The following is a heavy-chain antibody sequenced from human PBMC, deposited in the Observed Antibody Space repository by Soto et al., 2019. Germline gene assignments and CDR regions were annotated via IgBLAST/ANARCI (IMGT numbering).Heavy chain of an antibody. CDR3: ARLWFGEFLFGY. V-gene: IGHV4-39*01. CDR1: GFTFSSYSMN. CDR2: IYYSGST. Sequence: LRLSCAASGFTFSSYSMNWVVQAPGKGLEWIGSIYYSGSTYYNPSLKSRVTISVDTSKNQFSLKLSSATAADTAVYYCARLWFGEFLFGYWGQGTLVTVSS. D-gene: IGHD3-10*01. J-gene: IGHJ4*02.